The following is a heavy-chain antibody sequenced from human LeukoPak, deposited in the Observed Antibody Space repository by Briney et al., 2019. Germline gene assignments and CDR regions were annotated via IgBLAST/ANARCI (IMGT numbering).Heavy chain of an antibody. CDR2: IYHSGST. J-gene: IGHJ6*02. D-gene: IGHD3-10*01. CDR1: GGSFSGYY. V-gene: IGHV4-34*01. Sequence: PSETLSLTCAVYGGSFSGYYWSWIRQPPGRGLEWIGEIYHSGSTNYNPSLKSRVTISVDKSKNQFSLKLSSVTAADTAVYYCARDHRTYYYGSGSYPYYYYGMDVWGQGTTVTVSS. CDR3: ARDHRTYYYGSGSYPYYYYGMDV.